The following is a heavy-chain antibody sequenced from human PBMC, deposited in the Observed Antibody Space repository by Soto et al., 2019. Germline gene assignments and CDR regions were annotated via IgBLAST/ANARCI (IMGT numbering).Heavy chain of an antibody. J-gene: IGHJ6*02. CDR3: ARRGIAARSGIYYYYYGMDV. Sequence: GESLKISCNGSGYSFTSYWISWVRQMPGKGLEWMGSIDPSDSYTNYSPSFQGHVTISADKSISTAYLQWSSLKASDTAMYYCARRGIAARSGIYYYYYGMDVWGQGTTVTVSS. D-gene: IGHD6-6*01. CDR1: GYSFTSYW. V-gene: IGHV5-10-1*01. CDR2: IDPSDSYT.